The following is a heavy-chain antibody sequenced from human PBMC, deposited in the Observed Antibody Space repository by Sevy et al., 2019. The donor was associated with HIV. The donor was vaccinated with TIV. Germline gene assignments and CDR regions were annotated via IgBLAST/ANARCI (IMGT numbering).Heavy chain of an antibody. CDR1: GFTFSSYW. V-gene: IGHV3-7*01. J-gene: IGHJ4*02. Sequence: GGSLRLSCAASGFTFSSYWMSWVRQAPGKGLEWVANIKQDGSEKYYVDSVKGRFTISRDNAKNSLYLQMNSLRAEDTAVYYCARDLKGNRYFFGYWGQRTLVTVSS. CDR2: IKQDGSEK. D-gene: IGHD2-21*02. CDR3: ARDLKGNRYFFGY.